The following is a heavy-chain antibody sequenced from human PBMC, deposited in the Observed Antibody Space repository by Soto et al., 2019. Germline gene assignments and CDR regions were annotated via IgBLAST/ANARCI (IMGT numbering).Heavy chain of an antibody. V-gene: IGHV4-34*01. D-gene: IGHD3-10*01. CDR2: INDSGNI. CDR1: GGSFSGYQ. CDR3: ARGLILWFGELSRRGGYYYYMDV. Sequence: QVQLQQWGAGLLKPSETRSITCAVYGGSFSGYQWTWIRQTPGKGLEWIGEINDSGNINYNPSLKSRVTILVDTAKKQISLKLSSVTAADTAVYYCARGLILWFGELSRRGGYYYYMDVWGKGTSVTVSS. J-gene: IGHJ6*03.